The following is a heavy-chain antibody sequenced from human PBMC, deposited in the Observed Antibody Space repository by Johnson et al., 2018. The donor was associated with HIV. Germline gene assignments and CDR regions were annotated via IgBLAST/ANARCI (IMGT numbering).Heavy chain of an antibody. J-gene: IGHJ3*02. CDR2: ISYDGSNK. V-gene: IGHV3-30*03. CDR1: GFTFSSYG. Sequence: QVQLVESGGGVVQPGRSLRLSCAASGFTFSSYGMHWVRQAPGKGLEWVAVISYDGSNKYYADSVKGRFTISRDNSKNTLYLQMNSLRAEDTAVYYCARGVHSVWAAFDIWGKGQWSPSLQ. CDR3: ARGVHSVWAAFDI. D-gene: IGHD2-21*01.